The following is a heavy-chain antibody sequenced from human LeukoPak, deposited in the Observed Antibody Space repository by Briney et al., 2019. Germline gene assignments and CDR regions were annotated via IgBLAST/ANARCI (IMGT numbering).Heavy chain of an antibody. J-gene: IGHJ6*03. D-gene: IGHD2-2*01. CDR3: ARDVPAAMLYYYYYMDV. CDR2: IYTSGST. V-gene: IGHV4-4*07. Sequence: PSETLSLTCTVSGGSISSYYWSWIRQAPGKGLEWIGRIYTSGSTNYNPSLKSRVTMSVDTSKNQFSLKLSAVTAADTAVYYCARDVPAAMLYYYYYMDVWGKGTTVTVSS. CDR1: GGSISSYY.